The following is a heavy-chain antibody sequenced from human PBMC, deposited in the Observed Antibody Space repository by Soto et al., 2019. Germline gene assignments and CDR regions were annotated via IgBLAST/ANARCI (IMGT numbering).Heavy chain of an antibody. CDR2: ILYDGRNK. CDR3: AGDGRLRFVLDP. Sequence: QVELVESGGGVVEPGRSLRLSCAASGFNFSAFGLHWVRQAPGQGLEWVALILYDGRNKFYADSVRDRFTISRDNSKNTLYLQIGSLRPEDTAVYFWAGDGRLRFVLDPWGQGTLVTVSS. J-gene: IGHJ5*02. D-gene: IGHD2-21*01. V-gene: IGHV3-33*01. CDR1: GFNFSAFG.